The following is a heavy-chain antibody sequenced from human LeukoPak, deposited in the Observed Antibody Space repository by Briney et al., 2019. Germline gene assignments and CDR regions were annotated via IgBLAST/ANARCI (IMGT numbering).Heavy chain of an antibody. CDR2: INSGGENM. D-gene: IGHD5-12*01. CDR1: GFTFSSFE. V-gene: IGHV3-48*03. J-gene: IGHJ3*02. CDR3: ARASGYEDAFDI. Sequence: GGSLRLSCAASGFTFSSFEMYWVRQAPGKGLEWVSYINSGGENMQYADSVKGRFTISRDNAKNSLYLQMNSLRAEDTAVYYCARASGYEDAFDIWGQGTMVTVSS.